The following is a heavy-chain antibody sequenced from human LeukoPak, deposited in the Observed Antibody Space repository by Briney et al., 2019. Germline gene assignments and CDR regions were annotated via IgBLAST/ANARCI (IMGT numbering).Heavy chain of an antibody. J-gene: IGHJ4*02. Sequence: SETLSLTCTVSGGSISSYYWSWIRQPPGKGLEWIGYIYYSGSTNYNPSLKSRVTISVDTSKNQFSLKLSSVTAADTAVYYCARDPRGIAAAGFDDYWGQGTLVTVSS. CDR3: ARDPRGIAAAGFDDY. CDR1: GGSISSYY. D-gene: IGHD6-13*01. V-gene: IGHV4-59*12. CDR2: IYYSGST.